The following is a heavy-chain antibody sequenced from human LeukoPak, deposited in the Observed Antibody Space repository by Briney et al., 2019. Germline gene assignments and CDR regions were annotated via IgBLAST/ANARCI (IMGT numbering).Heavy chain of an antibody. J-gene: IGHJ4*02. CDR1: GFTFSSCA. CDR3: ARSLGYYDY. V-gene: IGHV3-30-3*01. CDR2: ISYDGNNK. D-gene: IGHD3-22*01. Sequence: GRSLRLSCAASGFTFSSCAMHWVRQAPGKGLEWVAVISYDGNNKYYADSVKGRFTISRDSSKNTLYLQMNSLRAEDTAVYYCARSLGYYDYWGQGTLVTVSS.